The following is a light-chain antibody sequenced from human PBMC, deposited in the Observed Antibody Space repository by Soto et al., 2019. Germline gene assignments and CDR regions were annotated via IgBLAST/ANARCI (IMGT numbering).Light chain of an antibody. CDR1: QSISSW. V-gene: IGKV1-5*01. Sequence: DGQMTPSHSTLSASVGDRVTITCRASQSISSWLAWYQQKSGKAPKLLIYDASSLESGVPSRFSGSGSGTEFTLTISSLQPDDFATYYCQQYNSYSPLTFGGG. J-gene: IGKJ4*01. CDR3: QQYNSYSPLT. CDR2: DAS.